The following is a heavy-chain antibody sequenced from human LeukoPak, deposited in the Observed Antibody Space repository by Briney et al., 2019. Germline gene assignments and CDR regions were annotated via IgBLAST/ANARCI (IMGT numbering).Heavy chain of an antibody. D-gene: IGHD2-2*01. V-gene: IGHV1-18*01. J-gene: IGHJ5*02. CDR3: ARARPLNLGYCSSTSCRNWFDP. Sequence: GASVKVSCTASGYTFTSYGISWVRQAPGQGLEWMGWISAYNGNTNYAQKLQGRVTMTTDTSTSTAYMELRSLRSDDTAVYYCARARPLNLGYCSSTSCRNWFDPWGQGTLVTVSS. CDR1: GYTFTSYG. CDR2: ISAYNGNT.